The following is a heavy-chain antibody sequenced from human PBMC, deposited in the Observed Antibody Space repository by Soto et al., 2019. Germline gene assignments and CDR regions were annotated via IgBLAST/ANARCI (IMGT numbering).Heavy chain of an antibody. V-gene: IGHV3-30*01. J-gene: IGHJ4*01. CDR2: ISYDGSSK. Sequence: QVQLVESGGGVVQPGRSLRLSCAASGFIFSNYAMHWVRQAPGKGLEWVAVISYDGSSKDYCDSVKGRFTISRDTANNKLFLQINCLRTEDTAVSYCAREEYGDYFFDYWGHGTLVTVSS. D-gene: IGHD4-17*01. CDR1: GFIFSNYA. CDR3: AREEYGDYFFDY.